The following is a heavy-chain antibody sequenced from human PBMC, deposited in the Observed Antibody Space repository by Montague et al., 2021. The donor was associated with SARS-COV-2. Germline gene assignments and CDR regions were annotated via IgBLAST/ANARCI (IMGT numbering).Heavy chain of an antibody. Sequence: SETLSLTCAVYGGSFSGYYWSWIRQPPGKGLEWIGYIYYSGGTNYNPSLKSRVTISVDTSKNQFSLKLSSVTAADTAVYYCARVFPRWLQFDPYFDYWGQGTLVTVSS. D-gene: IGHD5-24*01. CDR3: ARVFPRWLQFDPYFDY. J-gene: IGHJ4*02. V-gene: IGHV4-59*01. CDR1: GGSFSGYY. CDR2: IYYSGGT.